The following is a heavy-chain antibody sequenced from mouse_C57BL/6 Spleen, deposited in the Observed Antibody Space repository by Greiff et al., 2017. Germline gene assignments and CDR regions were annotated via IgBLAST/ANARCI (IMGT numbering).Heavy chain of an antibody. CDR2: IDPSASYT. D-gene: IGHD2-3*01. J-gene: IGHJ3*01. CDR3: ASRVDDGYYWFAY. V-gene: IGHV1-50*01. CDR1: GYTFPSYW. Sequence: QVQLQQPGAELVKPGASVKLSCKASGYTFPSYWMQWVKQRPGQGLEWIGEIDPSASYTNYYQKFKGKATVTVDTSSSTAYMQLSSLTSEDSAVYYCASRVDDGYYWFAYWGQGTLVTVSA.